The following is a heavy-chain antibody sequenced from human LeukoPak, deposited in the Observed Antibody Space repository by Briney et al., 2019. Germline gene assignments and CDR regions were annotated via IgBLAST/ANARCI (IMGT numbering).Heavy chain of an antibody. V-gene: IGHV3-30-3*01. D-gene: IGHD3-9*01. CDR3: ARETLNNVLRYFDWLPRTKYYYGMDV. Sequence: GRSLRLSCAASGFTFSSYAMHWVRQAPGKGLEWVAVISYDGSNKYYADSVKGRFTISRDNSKNTLYLQMNSLRAEDTAVYYCARETLNNVLRYFDWLPRTKYYYGMDVWGQGTTVTVSS. CDR1: GFTFSSYA. CDR2: ISYDGSNK. J-gene: IGHJ6*02.